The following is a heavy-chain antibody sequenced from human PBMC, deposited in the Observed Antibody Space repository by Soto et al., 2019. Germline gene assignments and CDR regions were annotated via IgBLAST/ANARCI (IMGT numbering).Heavy chain of an antibody. V-gene: IGHV1-18*01. CDR3: ARDRLGATGDY. Sequence: ASVKVSCKASGYTFTSYGISWVRQTPGQGLEWMGWISAYNSNINYAQKLQGRVTMTTDTSTSTAYMELRSLSSDDTAVYFCARDRLGATGDYWGQGTLVTVSS. CDR2: ISAYNSNI. J-gene: IGHJ4*02. D-gene: IGHD1-26*01. CDR1: GYTFTSYG.